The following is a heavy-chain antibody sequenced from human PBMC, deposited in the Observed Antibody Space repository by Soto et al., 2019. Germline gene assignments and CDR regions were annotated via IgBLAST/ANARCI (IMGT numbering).Heavy chain of an antibody. J-gene: IGHJ4*02. CDR3: ARTPSTWIQLWHFDY. V-gene: IGHV4-59*08. Sequence: SETLSLTCTVSGGSISSYYWSWIRQPPGKGLEWIGYIYYSGSTNYNPSLKSRVTISVDTSKNQFSLKLSSVTAADTAVYYCARTPSTWIQLWHFDYWGQGTLVTVS. CDR1: GGSISSYY. D-gene: IGHD5-18*01. CDR2: IYYSGST.